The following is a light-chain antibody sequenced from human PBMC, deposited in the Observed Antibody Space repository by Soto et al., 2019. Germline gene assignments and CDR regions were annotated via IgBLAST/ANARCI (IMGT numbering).Light chain of an antibody. CDR2: EVS. J-gene: IGLJ2*01. Sequence: QSALTQPPSASGSPGQSVTISCTGSSSDVGGYNYVSWYQQHPGKAPKLMIYEVSKRPSGVPDRLSGSKSGNTASLTVSGLQAEDEADYYGSSYGGSNPVVLGGGTKLTVL. CDR3: SSYGGSNPVV. CDR1: SSDVGGYNY. V-gene: IGLV2-8*01.